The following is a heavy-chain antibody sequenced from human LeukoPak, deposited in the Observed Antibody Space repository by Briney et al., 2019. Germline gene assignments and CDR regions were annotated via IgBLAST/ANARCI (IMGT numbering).Heavy chain of an antibody. Sequence: SVKVSCKASGGTFSSYAISWVRQAPGQGLEWMGGIIPIFGTANYAQKFQGRVTITADKSTSTAYMELSSLRSEDTAVYYCARASENKRWLVYSNSANSFDYWGQGTLVTVSS. V-gene: IGHV1-69*06. CDR2: IIPIFGTA. CDR1: GGTFSSYA. J-gene: IGHJ4*02. CDR3: ARASENKRWLVYSNSANSFDY. D-gene: IGHD6-19*01.